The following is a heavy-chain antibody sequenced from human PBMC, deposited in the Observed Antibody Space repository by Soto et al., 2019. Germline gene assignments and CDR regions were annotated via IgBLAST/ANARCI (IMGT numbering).Heavy chain of an antibody. V-gene: IGHV3-23*01. Sequence: HPGGSRRLFCAASGFTFRSYWMHCVRQAPWRWLVWLSAISVSVGSTYYADSVKGRFTISRDNSKNTLYLQMNSLRAEDTAVYYCAREGKTAFGDVLGPFDYWGQGILLTVSS. J-gene: IGHJ4*02. CDR1: GFTFRSYW. D-gene: IGHD3-3*01. CDR2: ISVSVGST. CDR3: AREGKTAFGDVLGPFDY.